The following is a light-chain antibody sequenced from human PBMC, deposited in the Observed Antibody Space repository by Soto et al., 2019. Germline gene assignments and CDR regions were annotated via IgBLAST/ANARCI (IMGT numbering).Light chain of an antibody. CDR1: SSNIGSNT. CDR2: SNN. CDR3: AAWDDSLNGYV. Sequence: QSVLPQPHSASGTPGQRVTISCSGSSSNIGSNTVNWYQQLPGTAPKLLIYSNNQRPSGVPDRFSGSKSGTSASLAISGLQSEDEADYYCAAWDDSLNGYVFGTGTKLTVL. J-gene: IGLJ1*01. V-gene: IGLV1-44*01.